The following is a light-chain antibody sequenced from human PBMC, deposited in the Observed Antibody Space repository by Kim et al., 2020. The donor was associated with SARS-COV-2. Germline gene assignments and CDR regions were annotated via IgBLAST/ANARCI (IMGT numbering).Light chain of an antibody. CDR3: QQYSNSLGT. J-gene: IGKJ2*02. Sequence: PGEGATLSCRASQSVSSIYLAWYQQKLGQAPRLLIYSTSIRATGIPDRFSGSGSGADFTLTISRLEPEDFAVYYCQQYSNSLGTFGQGTKLEIK. V-gene: IGKV3-20*01. CDR1: QSVSSIY. CDR2: STS.